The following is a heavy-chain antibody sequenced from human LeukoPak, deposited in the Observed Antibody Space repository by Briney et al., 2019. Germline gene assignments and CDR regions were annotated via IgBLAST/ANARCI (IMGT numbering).Heavy chain of an antibody. CDR3: ARDDLAYCGGDCYSGAY. D-gene: IGHD2-21*02. CDR1: GGSIRTSSYY. CDR2: IYYSGTI. Sequence: SETLSLTCTVSGGSIRTSSYYWGWIRQPPGKGLEWIASIYYSGTIYSNGSLKSRVTISVETSKNQFSLKLSSVTAADTAMYYCARDDLAYCGGDCYSGAYWGQGTLVTVSS. V-gene: IGHV4-39*07. J-gene: IGHJ4*02.